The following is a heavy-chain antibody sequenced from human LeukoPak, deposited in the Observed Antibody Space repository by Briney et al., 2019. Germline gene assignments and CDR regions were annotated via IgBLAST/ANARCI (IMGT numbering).Heavy chain of an antibody. D-gene: IGHD3-10*01. CDR2: IWYDGSNK. J-gene: IGHJ4*02. CDR1: GFSFSSYG. V-gene: IGHV3-33*01. Sequence: PGGSLRLSCAASGFSFSSYGMHWVRQAPGKGLEWVAVIWYDGSNKYYADSVKGRFTISRDNSKTTLYLQMNSLRAEDTAVYYCARDLSWFGEFDYWGQGTLVTVSS. CDR3: ARDLSWFGEFDY.